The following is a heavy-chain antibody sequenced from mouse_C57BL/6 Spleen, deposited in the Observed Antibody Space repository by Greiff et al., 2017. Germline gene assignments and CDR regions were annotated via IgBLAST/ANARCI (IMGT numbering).Heavy chain of an antibody. CDR3: TRDGGYSFAY. Sequence: EVMLVESGEGLVKPGGSLKLSCAASGFTFSSYAMSWVRQTPEKRLEWVAYISSGGDYIYYADTVKGRFTISRDNARNTLYLQMSSLKSEDTAMYYCTRDGGYSFAYWGQGTLVTVSA. CDR2: ISSGGDYI. CDR1: GFTFSSYA. D-gene: IGHD2-3*01. J-gene: IGHJ3*01. V-gene: IGHV5-9-1*02.